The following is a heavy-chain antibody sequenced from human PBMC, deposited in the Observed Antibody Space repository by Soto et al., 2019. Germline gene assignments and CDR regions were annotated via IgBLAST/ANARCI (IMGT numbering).Heavy chain of an antibody. D-gene: IGHD5-12*01. V-gene: IGHV1-69*02. CDR3: AEPAGRWLQFEL. CDR1: GGTFSSYT. CDR2: IIPILGIA. Sequence: QVQLVQSGAEVKKPGSSVKVSCKASGGTFSSYTISWVRQAPGQGLEWMGRIIPILGIANYAQKFQGRVTITADKSTSTAYMELSSLRSEDTAVYYCAEPAGRWLQFELWGQGTMVTVSS. J-gene: IGHJ3*01.